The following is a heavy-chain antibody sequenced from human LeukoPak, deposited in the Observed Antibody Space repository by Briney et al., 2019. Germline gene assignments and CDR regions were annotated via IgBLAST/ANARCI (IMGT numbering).Heavy chain of an antibody. CDR3: ARARNWNDPNWFDA. V-gene: IGHV1-69*13. Sequence: SVKVSCKASGDTFSSYAICWVRQAPGQGLEWMGGIIPIFGAANYAQKFQGRVTTTADESTSTAYMELSSLRSEDTAVYYCARARNWNDPNWFDAWGQGTLVTVSS. J-gene: IGHJ5*02. D-gene: IGHD1-1*01. CDR1: GDTFSSYA. CDR2: IIPIFGAA.